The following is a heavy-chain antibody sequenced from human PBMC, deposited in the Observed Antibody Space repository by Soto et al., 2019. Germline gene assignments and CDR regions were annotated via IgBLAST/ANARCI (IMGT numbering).Heavy chain of an antibody. Sequence: QVQLVESVGGVVQPGRSLRLSCAASGFTFSSYGMHWVRQAPGKGLEWVAFIWHDGGNKFYAESVKGRFTISRDNSKNTLHLQMTILSAEDTAMYYCARDGDVNTGFGKDYWGQGTLVTVSS. J-gene: IGHJ4*02. V-gene: IGHV3-33*01. CDR1: GFTFSSYG. CDR3: ARDGDVNTGFGKDY. CDR2: IWHDGGNK. D-gene: IGHD3-16*01.